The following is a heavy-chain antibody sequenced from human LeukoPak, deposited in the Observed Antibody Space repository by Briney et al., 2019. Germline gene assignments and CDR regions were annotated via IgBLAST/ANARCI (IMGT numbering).Heavy chain of an antibody. CDR1: GFTFSDYY. J-gene: IGHJ3*02. CDR2: ISSTSSAI. CDR3: ARTYGGDAFDI. V-gene: IGHV3-11*04. Sequence: KSGGSLRLSCAASGFTFSDYYMSWIRQAPGKGLEWISYISSTSSAIYYADSVKGRFTITRDNAKDSVDLQMNSLRDEDTGVYYCARTYGGDAFDIWGQGTMVTVSS. D-gene: IGHD4-23*01.